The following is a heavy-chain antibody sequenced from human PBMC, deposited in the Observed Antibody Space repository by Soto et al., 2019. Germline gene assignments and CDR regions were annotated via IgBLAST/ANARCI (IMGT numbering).Heavy chain of an antibody. Sequence: QVQLVESGGGVVQPGRSLRLSCAASGFTLTNYAMHWVRQAPGKGLEWLGVISDDGDNKYYADSVKGRLTISRDNSNNTLYRQMNSLRPEDTAVYYCARDRYSSSTLFDYWGQGTLVTVSS. CDR3: ARDRYSSSTLFDY. D-gene: IGHD6-6*01. J-gene: IGHJ4*02. V-gene: IGHV3-30-3*01. CDR2: ISDDGDNK. CDR1: GFTLTNYA.